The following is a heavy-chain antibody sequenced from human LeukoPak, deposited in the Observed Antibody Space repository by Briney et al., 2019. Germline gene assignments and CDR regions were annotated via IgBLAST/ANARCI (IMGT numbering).Heavy chain of an antibody. V-gene: IGHV3-23*01. CDR2: ISGSGGST. D-gene: IGHD5-12*01. CDR3: AKDDGYSGYDSGDY. Sequence: GGSLGLSCAASGFTFSSYAMSWVRQAPGKGLEWVSAISGSGGSTYYADSVKGRFTISRDNSKNTLYLQMNSLRAEDTAVYYCAKDDGYSGYDSGDYWGQGTLVTVSS. CDR1: GFTFSSYA. J-gene: IGHJ4*02.